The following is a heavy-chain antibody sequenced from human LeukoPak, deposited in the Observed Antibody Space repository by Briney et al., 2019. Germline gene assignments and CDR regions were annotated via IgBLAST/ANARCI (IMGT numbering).Heavy chain of an antibody. V-gene: IGHV1-18*01. CDR2: ISAYNGNT. J-gene: IGHJ6*02. CDR1: GYTFTSYD. D-gene: IGHD3-16*01. CDR3: ARGAYGLHDYYYYGMDV. Sequence: ASVKVSCKASGYTFTSYDISWVRQAPGQGLEWMGWISAYNGNTNYAQKLQGRVTMTTDTSTSTAYMELSSLRSEDTAVYYCARGAYGLHDYYYYGMDVWGQGTTVTVSS.